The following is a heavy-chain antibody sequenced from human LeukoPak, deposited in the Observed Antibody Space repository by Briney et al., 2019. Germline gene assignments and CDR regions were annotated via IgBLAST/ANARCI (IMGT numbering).Heavy chain of an antibody. CDR3: ARGNCSGGSCYMADWFDP. Sequence: SETLSLTCTVSGGSISSYYWSWIRQPAGKGLEWIGRIYTSGSTNYNPSLKSRVTMSVDTSKNQFSLKLSSVTAADTAVYYCARGNCSGGSCYMADWFDPWGQGTLVTVSS. CDR1: GGSISSYY. CDR2: IYTSGST. V-gene: IGHV4-4*07. D-gene: IGHD2-15*01. J-gene: IGHJ5*02.